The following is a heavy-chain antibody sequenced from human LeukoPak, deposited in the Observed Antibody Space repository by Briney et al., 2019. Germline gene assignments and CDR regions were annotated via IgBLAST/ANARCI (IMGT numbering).Heavy chain of an antibody. Sequence: GGSLRLSCAASGLTFSDNYMSWIRQAPGKGLEWVSYISSSGNTIYYADSVKGRFTISRDNAKNSLYLQMNSLRAEDTAVYYCARDAYYYDSSGYYVYWGQGTLVTVSS. CDR3: ARDAYYYDSSGYYVY. CDR2: ISSSGNTI. J-gene: IGHJ4*02. V-gene: IGHV3-11*04. D-gene: IGHD3-22*01. CDR1: GLTFSDNY.